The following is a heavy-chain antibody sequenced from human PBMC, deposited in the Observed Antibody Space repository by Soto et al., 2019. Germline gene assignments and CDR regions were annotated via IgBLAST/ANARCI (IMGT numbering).Heavy chain of an antibody. CDR2: INSASTSV. J-gene: IGHJ4*02. CDR3: ASSGSPYAY. Sequence: EVQLVESGGGLVQPGGSLRLSCVASGFIFNSYSMNWVRQAPGKGLEWISYINSASTSVFYADSVKGRFTISRDNARNSLYLQMNRPRAEDAAVYYCASSGSPYAYWGQGTLVTVSS. V-gene: IGHV3-48*01. CDR1: GFIFNSYS. D-gene: IGHD1-26*01.